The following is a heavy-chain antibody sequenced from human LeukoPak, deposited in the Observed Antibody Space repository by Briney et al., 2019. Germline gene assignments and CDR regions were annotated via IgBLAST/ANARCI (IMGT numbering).Heavy chain of an antibody. D-gene: IGHD2-15*01. Sequence: PGGSLRLSCAPSGFTFSSYAMCWVRPAPGKGLEWVSAISGSGGSTYYADSVKGRFTISRDNSKNTLYLQMNSLRAEDAAVYYCARQLGYCSDGSCYFDYWGQGTLVTVSS. CDR3: ARQLGYCSDGSCYFDY. V-gene: IGHV3-23*01. CDR1: GFTFSSYA. J-gene: IGHJ4*02. CDR2: ISGSGGST.